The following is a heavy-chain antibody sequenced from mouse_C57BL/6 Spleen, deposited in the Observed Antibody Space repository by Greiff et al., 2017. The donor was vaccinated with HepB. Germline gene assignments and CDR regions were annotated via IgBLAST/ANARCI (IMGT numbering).Heavy chain of an antibody. CDR1: GYAFSSYW. J-gene: IGHJ3*01. Sequence: QVQLKESGAELVKPGASVKISCKASGYAFSSYWMNWVKQRPGKGLEWIGQIYPGDGDTNYNGKFKGKATLTADKSSSTAYMQLSSLTSEDSAVYFCARRNPSGFAYWGQGTLVTVSA. CDR2: IYPGDGDT. D-gene: IGHD2-10*02. CDR3: ARRNPSGFAY. V-gene: IGHV1-80*01.